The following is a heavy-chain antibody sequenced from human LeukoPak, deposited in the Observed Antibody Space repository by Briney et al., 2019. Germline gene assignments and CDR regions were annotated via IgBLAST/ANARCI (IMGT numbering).Heavy chain of an antibody. CDR1: GGSISSGDHY. D-gene: IGHD1-1*01. J-gene: IGHJ3*02. CDR3: ASNWNRDAFDI. Sequence: SQTLSLTCTVSGGSISSGDHYWSWIRQPPGKGLEWIGYIYYSGSTYYNPSLKSRVTISVDTSKNQFSLKLSSVTAADTAVYYCASNWNRDAFDIWGQGTMVTVSS. V-gene: IGHV4-30-4*08. CDR2: IYYSGST.